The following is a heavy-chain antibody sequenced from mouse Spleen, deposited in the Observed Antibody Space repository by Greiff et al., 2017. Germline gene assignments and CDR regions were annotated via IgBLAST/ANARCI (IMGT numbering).Heavy chain of an antibody. CDR3: ARGYALYWYFDV. Sequence: EVMLVESGGGLVKLGGSLKLSCAASGFTFSSYAMSWVRQTPEKRLEWVATISSGGGNTYYPDSVKGRFTISRDNAKNTLYLQMSSLKSEDTAMYYCARGYALYWYFDVWGAGTTVTVSS. D-gene: IGHD1-2*01. J-gene: IGHJ1*01. CDR2: ISSGGGNT. V-gene: IGHV5-9*01. CDR1: GFTFSSYA.